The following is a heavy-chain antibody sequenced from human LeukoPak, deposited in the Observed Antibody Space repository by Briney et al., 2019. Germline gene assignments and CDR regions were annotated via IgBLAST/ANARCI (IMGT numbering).Heavy chain of an antibody. CDR3: ARGDPDISFGVAGEAFDI. J-gene: IGHJ3*02. Sequence: PGGSLRLSCAASGFTFSSYSMNWVRQAPGKGLEWVSSISSSSSYIYYADSMKGRFTISRDNAKKSLYPQMNSLRAEDTAVYYCARGDPDISFGVAGEAFDIWGQGTMVTVSS. D-gene: IGHD3-3*01. CDR2: ISSSSSYI. CDR1: GFTFSSYS. V-gene: IGHV3-21*01.